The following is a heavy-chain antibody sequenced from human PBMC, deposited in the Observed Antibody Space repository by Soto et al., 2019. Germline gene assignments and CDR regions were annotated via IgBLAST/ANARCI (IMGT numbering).Heavy chain of an antibody. V-gene: IGHV3-74*01. CDR1: GFTFSSYW. CDR2: VNSDGSST. CDR3: AREGNYGNHHDGFDI. D-gene: IGHD3-16*01. J-gene: IGHJ3*02. Sequence: EVQLVESGGGLVQPGGSLRLSCAASGFTFSSYWMHWVRQAPGKGLVWVSRVNSDGSSTNYEDSVKGRFTISRDNAKDTLYLQMNSLRAEDTAVYYCAREGNYGNHHDGFDIWGQGTMVTVSS.